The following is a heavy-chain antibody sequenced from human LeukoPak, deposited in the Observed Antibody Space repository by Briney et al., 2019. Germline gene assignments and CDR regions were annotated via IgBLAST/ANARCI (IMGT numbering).Heavy chain of an antibody. D-gene: IGHD2-21*02. V-gene: IGHV3-23*01. CDR1: GFTFSSYA. CDR3: AKSLGSVVVTANDY. CDR2: IGGSGGST. J-gene: IGHJ4*02. Sequence: PGGSLRLSCAASGFTFSSYAMSWVRQAPGKGLEWLSAIGGSGGSTYYADSVKGRFTISRDNSKNTLYLQVNSLRAEGTAVYYCAKSLGSVVVTANDYWGQGTLVTVSS.